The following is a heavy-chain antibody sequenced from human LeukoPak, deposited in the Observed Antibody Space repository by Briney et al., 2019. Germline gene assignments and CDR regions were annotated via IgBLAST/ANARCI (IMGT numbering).Heavy chain of an antibody. D-gene: IGHD6-13*01. J-gene: IGHJ4*02. V-gene: IGHV1-46*04. CDR2: INFSGGIT. CDR1: GNVFTAHY. CDR3: ARVTRGIAAAGKNYFDY. Sequence: ASVNVSCKASGNVFTAHYMHWVRQAPGQGLEWMGGINFSGGITRYAQNLEGRVTMTRDTSTTTFYMELSRLRSDDTAVYYCARVTRGIAAAGKNYFDYWGQGTLVTVSS.